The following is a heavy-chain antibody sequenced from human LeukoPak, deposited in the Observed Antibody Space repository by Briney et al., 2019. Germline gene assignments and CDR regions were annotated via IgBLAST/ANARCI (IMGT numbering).Heavy chain of an antibody. CDR1: GFTFSNYD. CDR3: ARGSRRLLRFLGQSKWFDP. D-gene: IGHD3-3*01. CDR2: ILYDGSNK. Sequence: SGGSLRLSCAASGFTFSNYDMHWVRQAPGKGLEWVAVILYDGSNKYYADSVKGRFTISRDNSKNTLYLQMNSLRAEDTAVYYCARGSRRLLRFLGQSKWFDPWGQGTLVTVSS. J-gene: IGHJ5*02. V-gene: IGHV3-30*04.